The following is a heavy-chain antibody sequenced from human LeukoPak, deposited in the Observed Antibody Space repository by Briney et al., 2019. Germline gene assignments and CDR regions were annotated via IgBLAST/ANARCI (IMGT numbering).Heavy chain of an antibody. Sequence: SETLSLTCTVSGGSISSGDYYWSWIRQPPGKGLEWIGYIYYSGSTYYNPSLKSRVTISVDTSKNQFSLKLSSVTAADTAVYYCKSSGWYDAFDIWGQGTMVTVSS. J-gene: IGHJ3*02. V-gene: IGHV4-30-4*08. CDR2: IYYSGST. CDR3: KSSGWYDAFDI. CDR1: GGSISSGDYY. D-gene: IGHD6-19*01.